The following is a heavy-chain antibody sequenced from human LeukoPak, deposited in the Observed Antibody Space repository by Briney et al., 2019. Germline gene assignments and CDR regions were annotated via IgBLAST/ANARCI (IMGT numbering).Heavy chain of an antibody. CDR2: IYPGDSDT. J-gene: IGHJ4*02. CDR1: GCSFTSYW. D-gene: IGHD4-17*01. V-gene: IGHV5-51*01. Sequence: GESLKISCKGSGCSFTSYWIGWVRQMPGKGLEWMGIIYPGDSDTRYSPSFQGQVTISADKSISTAYLQWSSLKASDTAMYYCASSYDYGDSYFDYWGQGTLVTVSS. CDR3: ASSYDYGDSYFDY.